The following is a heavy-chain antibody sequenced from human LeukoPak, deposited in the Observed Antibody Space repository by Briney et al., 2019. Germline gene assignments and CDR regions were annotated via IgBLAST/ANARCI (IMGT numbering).Heavy chain of an antibody. J-gene: IGHJ5*02. CDR2: ITPSGGAS. CDR1: GFTLASYG. CDR3: GRDRDWGAFDP. Sequence: PGGSLRLSCAASGFTLASYGISWVPQAPGKGLEWVSGITPSGGASYYADSVKGRFTISRDNSKSTLSLQMNSLRVEDTALYYCGRDRDWGAFDPWGQGTPVTVSS. D-gene: IGHD3/OR15-3a*01. V-gene: IGHV3-23*01.